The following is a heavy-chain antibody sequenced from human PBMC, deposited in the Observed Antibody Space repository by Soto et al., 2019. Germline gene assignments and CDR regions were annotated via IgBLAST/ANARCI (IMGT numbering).Heavy chain of an antibody. J-gene: IGHJ6*02. Sequence: GGSLRLSCAASGFTFSSYWMHWVRQAPGKGLVWVSRINSDGSSTSYADSMKGRFTISRDNAKNTLYLQMNSLRAEDTAVYYCASPLPLTTVVTDYYYGMDVWGQGTTVTVSS. CDR2: INSDGSST. D-gene: IGHD4-17*01. CDR1: GFTFSSYW. V-gene: IGHV3-74*01. CDR3: ASPLPLTTVVTDYYYGMDV.